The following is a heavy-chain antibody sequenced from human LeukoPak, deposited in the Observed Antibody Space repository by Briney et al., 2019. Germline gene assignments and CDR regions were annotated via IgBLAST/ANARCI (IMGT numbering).Heavy chain of an antibody. Sequence: PSETLSLTCTVSGGSISSYYWSWIRQPPGKGLEWIGYIYYSGSTNYNPSLKSRVTISVDTSKNQFSLKLSSVTAADTAVYYCARHNRITIVQGSNTYYYYYMDVWGKGTTVTVSS. CDR1: GGSISSYY. J-gene: IGHJ6*03. CDR2: IYYSGST. D-gene: IGHD3-10*01. V-gene: IGHV4-59*01. CDR3: ARHNRITIVQGSNTYYYYYMDV.